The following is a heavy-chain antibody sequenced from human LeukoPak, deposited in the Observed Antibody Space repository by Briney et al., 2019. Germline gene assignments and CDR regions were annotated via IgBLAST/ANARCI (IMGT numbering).Heavy chain of an antibody. D-gene: IGHD6-6*01. CDR2: IYSGGST. CDR3: AREGRPHAFDI. CDR1: GFTVSSNY. J-gene: IGHJ3*02. V-gene: IGHV3-53*01. Sequence: GGSLRLSCAASGFTVSSNYMSWVRQAPGKGLEWVSVIYSGGSTYYADSVKGRFTTSRDNSKNTLYLQMNSLRAEDTAVYYCAREGRPHAFDIWGQGTMVTVSS.